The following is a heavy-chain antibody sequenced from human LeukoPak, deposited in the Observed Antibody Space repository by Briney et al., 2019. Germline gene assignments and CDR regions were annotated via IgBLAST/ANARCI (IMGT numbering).Heavy chain of an antibody. CDR1: GGTCSSYT. Sequence: SVKVSCKASGGTCSSYTISWVRQAPGQGLEWMGRIIPILGIANYAQKFQGRVTITADKSTSTAYMELSSLRSEDTAVYYCASISGSYSVGYFDYWGQGTLVTVSS. V-gene: IGHV1-69*02. J-gene: IGHJ4*02. CDR2: IIPILGIA. D-gene: IGHD1-26*01. CDR3: ASISGSYSVGYFDY.